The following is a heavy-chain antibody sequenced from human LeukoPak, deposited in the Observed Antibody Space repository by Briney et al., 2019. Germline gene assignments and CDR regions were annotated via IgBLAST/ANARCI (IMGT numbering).Heavy chain of an antibody. D-gene: IGHD3-10*01. CDR2: ISGSGGST. CDR1: GFTFSSYA. V-gene: IGHV3-23*01. Sequence: PGGSLRLSCAASGFTFSSYAMSWVRQAPGKGLEWASAISGSGGSTYYADSVKGRFTISRDNSKNTLYLQMNSLRAEDTAVYYCAKDSPMVRGPNWFDPWGQGTLVTVSS. J-gene: IGHJ5*02. CDR3: AKDSPMVRGPNWFDP.